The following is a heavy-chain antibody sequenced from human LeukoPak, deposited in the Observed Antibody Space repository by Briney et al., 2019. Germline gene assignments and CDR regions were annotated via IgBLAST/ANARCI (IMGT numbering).Heavy chain of an antibody. Sequence: SETLSLTCAVYGGSFSGYYWSWIRQPPGKGLEWIGEINHSGSTNYNPSLKSRVTISVDTSKNQFSLKLSSVTAADTAVYYCARTYYYDSSGYYYYYYYMDVWGKGTTVTISS. CDR3: ARTYYYDSSGYYYYYYYMDV. D-gene: IGHD3-22*01. CDR1: GGSFSGYY. CDR2: INHSGST. J-gene: IGHJ6*03. V-gene: IGHV4-34*01.